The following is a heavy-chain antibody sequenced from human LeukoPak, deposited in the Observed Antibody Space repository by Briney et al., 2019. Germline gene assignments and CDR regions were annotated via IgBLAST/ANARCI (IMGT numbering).Heavy chain of an antibody. CDR1: GGSFSGYY. CDR2: INHSGST. V-gene: IGHV4-34*01. Sequence: PSETLSLTSAVYGGSFSGYYWSWIRQPPGKGLEWIGEINHSGSTNYNPSLKSRVTISVDTSKNQFSLKLSSVTAADTAVYYCARVRYSNYFDYWGQGTLVTVSS. D-gene: IGHD4-11*01. CDR3: ARVRYSNYFDY. J-gene: IGHJ4*02.